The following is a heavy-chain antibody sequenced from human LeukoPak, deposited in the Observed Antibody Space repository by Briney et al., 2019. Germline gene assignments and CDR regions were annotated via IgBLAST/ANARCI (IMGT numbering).Heavy chain of an antibody. CDR3: ARRRITMVRETKHHDY. J-gene: IGHJ4*02. CDR1: GGSISSGGYY. Sequence: SETLSLTCTVSGGSISSGGYYWSWIRQPPGKGLEWIGEINHSGSTNYNPSLKSRVTISVDTSKNQFSLKLSSVTAADTAVYYCARRRITMVRETKHHDYWGQGTLVTVSS. D-gene: IGHD3-10*01. V-gene: IGHV4-39*07. CDR2: INHSGST.